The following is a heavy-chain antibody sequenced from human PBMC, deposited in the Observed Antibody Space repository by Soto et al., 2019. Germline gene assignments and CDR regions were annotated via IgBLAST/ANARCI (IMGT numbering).Heavy chain of an antibody. V-gene: IGHV3-30*18. Sequence: QVQLVESGGGVVQPGRSLRLSCAASGFTFSSYGMHWVRQAPGKGLEWVAVISHDGSNKYYADSVKGRFTISRDNSKNTLYLQMNSLRAEDTAVYYCAKDSSGYFWDYYFDYWGQGTLVTVSS. D-gene: IGHD3-22*01. CDR2: ISHDGSNK. CDR3: AKDSSGYFWDYYFDY. J-gene: IGHJ4*02. CDR1: GFTFSSYG.